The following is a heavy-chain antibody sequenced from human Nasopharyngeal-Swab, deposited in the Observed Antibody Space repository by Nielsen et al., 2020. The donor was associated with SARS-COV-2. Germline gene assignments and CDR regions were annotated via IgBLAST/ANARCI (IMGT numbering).Heavy chain of an antibody. Sequence: GGSLRLSCAASGFTFSSYGMHWVRQAPGKGLEWVAVISYDGSNKYYADSVKGRFTISRDNSKNTLYLQMSSLRAEDTAVYYCAKDYYGSGSYLGWLSGPEYYFDYWGKGTLVTVSS. CDR2: ISYDGSNK. CDR3: AKDYYGSGSYLGWLSGPEYYFDY. D-gene: IGHD3-10*01. J-gene: IGHJ4*02. CDR1: GFTFSSYG. V-gene: IGHV3-30*18.